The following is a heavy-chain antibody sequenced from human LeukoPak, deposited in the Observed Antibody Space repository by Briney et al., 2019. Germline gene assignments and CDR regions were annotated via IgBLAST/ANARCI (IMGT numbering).Heavy chain of an antibody. Sequence: GGSLRLSCAASGFTFYDYAIHWVRQAPGKGLQWVSLISEDGSRSYYADSVKGRFTISRDNSKNSLYLQMNSLRTEDTPLYYCAKDLTQLYLAFDYWGQGTLVTVSS. CDR1: GFTFYDYA. J-gene: IGHJ4*02. CDR2: ISEDGSRS. CDR3: AKDLTQLYLAFDY. D-gene: IGHD5-18*01. V-gene: IGHV3-43*02.